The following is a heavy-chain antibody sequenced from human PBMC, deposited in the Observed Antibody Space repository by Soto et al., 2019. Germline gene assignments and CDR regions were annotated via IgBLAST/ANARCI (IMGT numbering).Heavy chain of an antibody. Sequence: ASVKVSCKASGYTFTGYYIHWVRQAPGEGLEWMGWINPNSGGTNYAQKFQGRVTMTRDTSISTAYMELSRLRSDDTAVYYCARGVPAANYYYYGMDVWGQGTPVTVSS. CDR1: GYTFTGYY. V-gene: IGHV1-2*02. CDR2: INPNSGGT. D-gene: IGHD2-2*01. J-gene: IGHJ6*02. CDR3: ARGVPAANYYYYGMDV.